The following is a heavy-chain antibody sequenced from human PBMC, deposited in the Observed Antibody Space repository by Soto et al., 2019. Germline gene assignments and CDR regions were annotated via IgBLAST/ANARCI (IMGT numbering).Heavy chain of an antibody. Sequence: QVQLVQSGAEVKKPGASVKVSCKASGYTFTNYDINWVRQATGQGLEWMGWMNPNSGDTGYAQNFQGRATMTRNTSISTAYMELSSLRSEDTAVYYCATVSAWQFYFFMDVWGKGTTVTVSS. D-gene: IGHD6-19*01. CDR1: GYTFTNYD. CDR3: ATVSAWQFYFFMDV. V-gene: IGHV1-8*01. J-gene: IGHJ6*03. CDR2: MNPNSGDT.